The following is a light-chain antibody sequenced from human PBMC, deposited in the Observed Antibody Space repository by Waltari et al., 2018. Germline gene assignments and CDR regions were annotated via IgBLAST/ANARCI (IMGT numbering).Light chain of an antibody. CDR1: QSVSSN. CDR3: QQYNRWPPIT. CDR2: DAS. J-gene: IGKJ5*01. Sequence: EIVMTQSPATLSVSPGETATLSCRASQSVSSNVAWYQKKPGQAPRLLIYDASTRATSIPAKFSGRGSGTQFTLTISSLQSEDFAVYYCQQYNRWPPITFGHGTRLEIK. V-gene: IGKV3-15*01.